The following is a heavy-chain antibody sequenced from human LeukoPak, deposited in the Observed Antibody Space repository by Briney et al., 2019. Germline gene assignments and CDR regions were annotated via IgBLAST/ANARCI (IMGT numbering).Heavy chain of an antibody. V-gene: IGHV3-9*01. CDR3: TVFGSSWSSVDY. D-gene: IGHD6-13*01. J-gene: IGHJ4*02. CDR1: GFTFSSYW. CDR2: ISWNSGSI. Sequence: PGGSLRLSCAASGFTFSSYWVHWVRQAPGKGLEWVLGISWNSGSIGDADPVKGRFTISRDNAKNSLYLQMKSLRAEDTALYYCTVFGSSWSSVDYWGQGTLVTVSS.